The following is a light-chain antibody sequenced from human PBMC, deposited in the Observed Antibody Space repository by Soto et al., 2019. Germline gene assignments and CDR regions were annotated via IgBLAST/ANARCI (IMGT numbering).Light chain of an antibody. V-gene: IGKV3-15*01. Sequence: ERVMTQSPATLSVSPGESATLSCRASESISRNLAWYQQKPGQAPRLLVYGASTRASGVAARFSGSGSGTEFTLTISSLQSEDFAIYHCQQYHNWPPAWTFGQGTKV. CDR1: ESISRN. CDR3: QQYHNWPPAWT. CDR2: GAS. J-gene: IGKJ1*01.